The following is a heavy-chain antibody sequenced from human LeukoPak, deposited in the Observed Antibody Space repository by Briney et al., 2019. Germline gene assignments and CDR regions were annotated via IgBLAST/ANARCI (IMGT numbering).Heavy chain of an antibody. D-gene: IGHD4-23*01. CDR2: MGYEGIHK. CDR1: GFTFNNFG. J-gene: IGHJ4*02. CDR3: ARDLHGGYSSDY. V-gene: IGHV3-30*02. Sequence: PGGSLRLSCAASGFTFNNFGMHWVSQAPGKGLAWVAFMGYEGIHKYYADSVKGRFTISKDNSKATLYLQMNSLRPEDTAVYYCARDLHGGYSSDYWGQGTLVTVSS.